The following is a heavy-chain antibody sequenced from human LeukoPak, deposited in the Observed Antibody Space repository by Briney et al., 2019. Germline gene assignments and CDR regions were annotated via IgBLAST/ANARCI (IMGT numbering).Heavy chain of an antibody. D-gene: IGHD3-3*01. CDR2: INHSGST. Sequence: PSETLSLTCAVCGGSFSGYYWSWIRHPPGKGREWIGEINHSGSTSYNPSLKSRGTISVDTSNNQFSLKLSSVTAADTAVYYCARPLVSDFWSGYSDWGQGTLVTVSS. J-gene: IGHJ4*02. CDR1: GGSFSGYY. V-gene: IGHV4-34*01. CDR3: ARPLVSDFWSGYSD.